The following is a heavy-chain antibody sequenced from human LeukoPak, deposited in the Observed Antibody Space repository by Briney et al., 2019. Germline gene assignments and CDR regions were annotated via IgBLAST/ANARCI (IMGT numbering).Heavy chain of an antibody. V-gene: IGHV4-59*01. CDR3: ARAFNRAAGENWFDP. CDR1: GGSISSYY. Sequence: PPETLSLTCSVSGGSISSYYWSWIRQSPENGLEWIGYIYNSGNTNYNLFLKSRVTISADTSKNQFSLKLTSVTAADTAVYYCARAFNRAAGENWFDPWGQGTLVIVSS. CDR2: IYNSGNT. D-gene: IGHD6-13*01. J-gene: IGHJ5*02.